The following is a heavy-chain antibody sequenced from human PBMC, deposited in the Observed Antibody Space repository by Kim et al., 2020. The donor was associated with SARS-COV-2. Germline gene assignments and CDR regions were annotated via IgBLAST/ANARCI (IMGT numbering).Heavy chain of an antibody. CDR1: GGSISSGSYY. J-gene: IGHJ5*02. Sequence: SETLSLTCTVYGGSISSGSYYWSWIRQPAGKGLEWIGRIYTSGSTNYNPSLKSRVTISVDTSKNQFSLKLSSVTAADTAVYYCARELVAAAGTAAWGQGTLVTVSS. D-gene: IGHD6-13*01. CDR2: IYTSGST. CDR3: ARELVAAAGTAA. V-gene: IGHV4-61*02.